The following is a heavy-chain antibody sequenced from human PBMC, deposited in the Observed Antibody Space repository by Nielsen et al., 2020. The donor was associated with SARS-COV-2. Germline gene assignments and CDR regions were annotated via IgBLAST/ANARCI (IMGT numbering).Heavy chain of an antibody. CDR3: TTIQWLLPH. CDR1: GFAFNNYA. Sequence: GESLKISCAASGFAFNNYAMNWVRQAPGKGLEWVGHIKSKTDGGTTDYAAPVKGRFTISRDDSKNTLYLQMNSLKTEDTAVYYCTTIQWLLPHWGQGTLVTVSS. CDR2: IKSKTDGGTT. D-gene: IGHD6-19*01. J-gene: IGHJ4*02. V-gene: IGHV3-15*01.